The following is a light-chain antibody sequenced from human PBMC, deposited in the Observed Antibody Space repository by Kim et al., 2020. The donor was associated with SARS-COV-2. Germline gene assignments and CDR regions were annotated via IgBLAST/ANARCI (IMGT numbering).Light chain of an antibody. Sequence: LAPGERANLSCRASQSGNSRYLAWYQVKPGQAPRLLIFGASSWATGVPDRFSGSGSGTDFTLTISSLEPEDFAVYYCQQYGTLPYTFGQGTKLEI. J-gene: IGKJ2*01. CDR2: GAS. CDR3: QQYGTLPYT. V-gene: IGKV3-20*01. CDR1: QSGNSRY.